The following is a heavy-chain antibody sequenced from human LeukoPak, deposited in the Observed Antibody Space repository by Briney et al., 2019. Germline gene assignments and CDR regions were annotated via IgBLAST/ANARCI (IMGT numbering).Heavy chain of an antibody. J-gene: IGHJ4*02. D-gene: IGHD3-22*01. CDR2: IKTDGSEK. CDR3: ARAGFPVYDRSGSGGVYFDN. CDR1: GFTFSSYW. Sequence: PGGSLRLSCAASGFTFSSYWMSWVRQAPGKGLEWVASIKTDGSEKIYVDSLKDRFTISRDNAKKSLYLQMNSLRAEDTAIYYCARAGFPVYDRSGSGGVYFDNWGQGTLVTVSS. V-gene: IGHV3-7*01.